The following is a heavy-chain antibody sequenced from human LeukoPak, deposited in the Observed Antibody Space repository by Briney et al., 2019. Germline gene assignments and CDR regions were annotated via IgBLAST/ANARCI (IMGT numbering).Heavy chain of an antibody. J-gene: IGHJ5*01. V-gene: IGHV3-30*19. CDR2: ISFDGSKK. D-gene: IGHD2-15*01. CDR1: GFTFSSYG. CDR3: ARDRLSFSGARCYRGLDP. Sequence: GGSLRLSCAASGFTFSSYGMHWVRQAPGKGLEYVAFISFDGSKKYYADSVKGRFTVSRDNSQNVLYLLLNSLRLEDTAVYYCARDRLSFSGARCYRGLDPWGKGTLV.